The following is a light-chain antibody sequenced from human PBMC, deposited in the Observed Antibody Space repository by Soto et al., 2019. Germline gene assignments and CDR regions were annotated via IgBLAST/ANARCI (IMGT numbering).Light chain of an antibody. Sequence: EVVLTQSPVTLSLSPGERATLSCRASQSFRGLLAWYQQKPGQAPRLLIYDAYNRATGIPPRFSGSGSGTDFTLTISSLEPEDFAVYYCQQFSSYPLTFGGGTKVDIK. CDR1: QSFRGL. CDR3: QQFSSYPLT. V-gene: IGKV3-11*01. J-gene: IGKJ4*01. CDR2: DAY.